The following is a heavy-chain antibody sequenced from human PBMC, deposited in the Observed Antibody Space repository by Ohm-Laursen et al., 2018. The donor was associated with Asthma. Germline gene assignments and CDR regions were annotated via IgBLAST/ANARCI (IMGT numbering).Heavy chain of an antibody. Sequence: SLRLSCSASGFTFSSYAMHWVRQAPGKGLEWVAVISYDGSNKYYADSVKGRFTISRDNSKNTLSLQMNSLRADDTAVYYCAREPPTLHPYYFDLWGQGTLVTVSS. CDR3: AREPPTLHPYYFDL. V-gene: IGHV3-30-3*01. CDR2: ISYDGSNK. CDR1: GFTFSSYA. J-gene: IGHJ4*02.